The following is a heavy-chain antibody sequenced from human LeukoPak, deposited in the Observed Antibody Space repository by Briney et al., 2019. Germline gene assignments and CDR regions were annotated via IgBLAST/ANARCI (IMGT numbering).Heavy chain of an antibody. CDR3: SRSRALTYYMDV. V-gene: IGHV3-21*01. CDR1: GFTFSSYS. D-gene: IGHD3-10*01. J-gene: IGHJ6*03. CDR2: ISSSGSYI. Sequence: GGSLRLSCAASGFTFSSYSMNWVRQAPGKGLEWVSSISSSGSYIYYADSVKGRFTISRDNSKNTLYLQMNSLRAEDTAVYYCSRSRALTYYMDVWGKGTTVTISS.